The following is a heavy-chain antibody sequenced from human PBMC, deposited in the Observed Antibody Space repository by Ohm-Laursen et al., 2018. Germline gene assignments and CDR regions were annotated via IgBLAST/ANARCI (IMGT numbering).Heavy chain of an antibody. CDR3: AALSYYYGLVY. D-gene: IGHD3-22*01. J-gene: IGHJ4*02. CDR1: GFTSSSYW. V-gene: IGHV3-7*01. CDR2: IKQDGSEK. Sequence: SLRLSCAASGFTSSSYWMSWVRQAPGKGLEWVANIKQDGSEKYYVDSVKGRFTISRDNAKNSLYLQMNSLRAEDTAVYYCAALSYYYGLVYWGQGTLVTVSS.